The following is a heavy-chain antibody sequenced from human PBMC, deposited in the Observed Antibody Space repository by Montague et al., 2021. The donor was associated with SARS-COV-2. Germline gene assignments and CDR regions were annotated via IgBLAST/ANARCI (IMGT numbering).Heavy chain of an antibody. CDR2: ISGSGDRT. CDR1: GFTFSTYA. D-gene: IGHD6-6*01. J-gene: IGHJ4*02. Sequence: SLRLSCAASGFTFSTYAMTWARQAPGKGLEWVSSISGSGDRTYYADSVKGRFTISRDNSRDTVSLQMDSLRAGDTAVYYCVKWVEGSSELFDSWGQGTLVTVSS. V-gene: IGHV3-23*01. CDR3: VKWVEGSSELFDS.